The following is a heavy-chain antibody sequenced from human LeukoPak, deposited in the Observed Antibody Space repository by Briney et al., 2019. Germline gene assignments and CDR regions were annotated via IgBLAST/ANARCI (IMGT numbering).Heavy chain of an antibody. Sequence: PGGSLRLSCAASGFTVSSNYMSWVRQAPGKGLEWVSVIYSGGSTYYADSVKGRFTISRDNSKNTLYLQMNSLRAEDTAVYYCARARCSSSSGDYFDYWGQGTLVTVSS. J-gene: IGHJ4*02. CDR3: ARARCSSSSGDYFDY. CDR1: GFTVSSNY. D-gene: IGHD6-6*01. V-gene: IGHV3-53*01. CDR2: IYSGGST.